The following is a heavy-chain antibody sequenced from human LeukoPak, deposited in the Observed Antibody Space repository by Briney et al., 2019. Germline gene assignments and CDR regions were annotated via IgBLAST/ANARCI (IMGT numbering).Heavy chain of an antibody. J-gene: IGHJ4*02. CDR3: AREGDY. Sequence: GGSLRLSCAASGFTVSSNYMSWVRQAPGKGLEWVSVIYSGDNTYYADSVKGRFTITRDNAKTLLYLQMNSLRAEDTAVYYCAREGDYWGQGTLVTVSS. V-gene: IGHV3-66*01. CDR2: IYSGDNT. CDR1: GFTVSSNY.